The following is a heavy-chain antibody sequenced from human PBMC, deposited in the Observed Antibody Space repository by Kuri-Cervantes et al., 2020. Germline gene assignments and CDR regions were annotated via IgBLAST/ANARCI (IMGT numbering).Heavy chain of an antibody. V-gene: IGHV4-34*01. CDR2: INHSGST. Sequence: SETLSLTCAVYGGSFSGYYWSWIRQPPGKGLEWIGEINHSGSTNYNPSLKSRVTISVDTPKNQFSLKLSSVTAADTAVYYCARSSGWYYWFDPWGQGTLVTVSS. CDR3: ARSSGWYYWFDP. J-gene: IGHJ5*02. CDR1: GGSFSGYY. D-gene: IGHD6-19*01.